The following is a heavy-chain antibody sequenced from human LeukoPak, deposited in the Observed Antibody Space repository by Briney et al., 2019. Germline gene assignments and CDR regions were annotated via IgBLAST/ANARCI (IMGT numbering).Heavy chain of an antibody. D-gene: IGHD6-19*01. CDR1: GYTFTGYY. J-gene: IGHJ4*02. CDR2: INPNSGGT. CDR3: ARCSSGWYGEFDY. V-gene: IGHV1-2*02. Sequence: GASVKVSCKASGYTFTGYYMHWVRQAPGQGLEWMGWINPNSGGTNYAQKLQGRVTMTRDTSISTAYMELSRLRSDDTAVYYCARCSSGWYGEFDYWGQGTLVTVSS.